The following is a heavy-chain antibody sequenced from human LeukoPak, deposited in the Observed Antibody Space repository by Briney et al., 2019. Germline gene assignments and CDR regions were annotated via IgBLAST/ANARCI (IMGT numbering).Heavy chain of an antibody. Sequence: GGSLRLSCEASGFTVSSNYMSWVRQAPGKGLEWVSVIYSGGSTYYADSVKGRFTISRDNSKNTLYLQMNSLRAEGTAVYYCARHGYTSGWVRSWGQGTLVTVST. CDR2: IYSGGST. D-gene: IGHD6-19*01. CDR3: ARHGYTSGWVRS. CDR1: GFTVSSNY. V-gene: IGHV3-53*01. J-gene: IGHJ4*02.